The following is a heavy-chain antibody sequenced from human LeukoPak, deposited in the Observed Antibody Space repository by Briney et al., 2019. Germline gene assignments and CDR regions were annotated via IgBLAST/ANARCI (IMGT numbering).Heavy chain of an antibody. D-gene: IGHD3-22*01. CDR2: IYYSGST. CDR1: GGSISSYY. CDR3: ARGGDYYDSSGYYGY. J-gene: IGHJ4*02. Sequence: SETLSLTRTVSGGSISSYYWSWIRQHPGKGLEWIGYIYYSGSTNYNPSLKSRVTISVDTSKNQFSLKLSSVTAADTAVYYCARGGDYYDSSGYYGYWGQGTLVTVSS. V-gene: IGHV4-59*01.